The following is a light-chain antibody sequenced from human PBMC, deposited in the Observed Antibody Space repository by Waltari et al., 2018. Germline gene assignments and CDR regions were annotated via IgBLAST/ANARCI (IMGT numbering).Light chain of an antibody. CDR2: DVT. CDR3: SSYTATATWV. V-gene: IGLV2-14*03. Sequence: QSALAQPASVSGSPGQSITISCTGTSSDVGAYNYVSWYQQLPGKAPKLIIYDVTVRPSGVSNRVSGSKSGNTASLTISGLQADDEADYYCSSYTATATWVFGGGTKLTVL. CDR1: SSDVGAYNY. J-gene: IGLJ3*02.